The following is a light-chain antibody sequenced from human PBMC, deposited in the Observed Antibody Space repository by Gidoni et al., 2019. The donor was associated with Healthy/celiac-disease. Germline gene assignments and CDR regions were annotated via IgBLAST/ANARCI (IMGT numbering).Light chain of an antibody. CDR3: ETWDSNTVV. Sequence: QPVLTQSSSASASLGSSVKLTCTLSSGHRSYIIAWHQQQPGKAPRYLMKVEGSRNYNKGSGVPDRFSGPSSGADRYLTISNLQSEDEADYYCETWDSNTVVFGGGTKLTVL. CDR1: SGHRSYI. CDR2: VEGSRNY. V-gene: IGLV4-60*03. J-gene: IGLJ2*01.